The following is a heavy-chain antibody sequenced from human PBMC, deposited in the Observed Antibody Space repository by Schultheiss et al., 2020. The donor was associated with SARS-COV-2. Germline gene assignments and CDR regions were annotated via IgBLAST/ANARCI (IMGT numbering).Heavy chain of an antibody. Sequence: GGSLRLSCAASGFTHSDDGMHWVRQAPGKGLEWVAVISYDGSNKYYADSVEGRFTMSRDNSKNTLYLQMNSLSAEDTAVYYCARNFDTSGYYSRDYYYYYGMDVWGQGTTVTVSS. CDR3: ARNFDTSGYYSRDYYYYYGMDV. V-gene: IGHV3-30*03. J-gene: IGHJ6*02. CDR1: GFTHSDDG. CDR2: ISYDGSNK. D-gene: IGHD3-22*01.